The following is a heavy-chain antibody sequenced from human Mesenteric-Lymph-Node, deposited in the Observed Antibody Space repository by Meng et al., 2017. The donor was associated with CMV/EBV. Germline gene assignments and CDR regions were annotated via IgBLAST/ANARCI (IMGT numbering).Heavy chain of an antibody. CDR2: ISWNSGII. J-gene: IGHJ6*02. Sequence: SLRLSCAASGFTFDDYAMHWVRQAPGKGLEWVSSISWNSGIIAYADSVKGRFTISRDNAKNSLYLQMNSLRVEDTAFYYCAKDISRYYFYYGMDVWGQGTTVTVSS. CDR3: AKDISRYYFYYGMDV. CDR1: GFTFDDYA. V-gene: IGHV3-9*01.